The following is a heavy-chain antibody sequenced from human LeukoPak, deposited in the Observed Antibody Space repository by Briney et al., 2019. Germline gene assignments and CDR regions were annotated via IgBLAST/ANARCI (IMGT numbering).Heavy chain of an antibody. D-gene: IGHD2-15*01. J-gene: IGHJ4*02. CDR2: IYYSGST. CDR1: GGSISSYY. V-gene: IGHV4-59*01. Sequence: SETLSLTCTVSGGSISSYYWSWIRQPPGKGLEWIGYIYYSGSTNYNPSLKSRVTISVDTSKNQFSLKLSSVTAADTAVYYCAREPLIHCSGGSCYSGGFDNWGQGTLVTVSS. CDR3: AREPLIHCSGGSCYSGGFDN.